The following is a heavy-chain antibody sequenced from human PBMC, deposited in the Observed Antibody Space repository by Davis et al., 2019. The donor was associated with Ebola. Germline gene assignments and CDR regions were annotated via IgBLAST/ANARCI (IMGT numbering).Heavy chain of an antibody. Sequence: ASVKVSCKASGYTFTGYNMHWVRQAPGQGLEWMGRIISNSGGTNYAQKFQGRVTVARDTSISTAYMELSSLRSDDTAVYYCARGGVLTGLDYWGQGTLVTVSS. CDR2: IISNSGGT. V-gene: IGHV1-2*06. CDR3: ARGGVLTGLDY. J-gene: IGHJ4*02. CDR1: GYTFTGYN. D-gene: IGHD3-9*01.